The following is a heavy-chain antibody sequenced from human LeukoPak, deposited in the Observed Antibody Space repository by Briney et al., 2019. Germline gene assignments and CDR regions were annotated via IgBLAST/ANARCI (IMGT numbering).Heavy chain of an antibody. V-gene: IGHV1-24*01. D-gene: IGHD3-22*01. CDR2: FDPEDGET. CDR3: AREPWNSSGYADY. CDR1: GYTLTELS. J-gene: IGHJ4*02. Sequence: GASVKVSCKVSGYTLTELSMHWVRQAPGKGLEWMGGFDPEDGETIYAQKFKGRVTMTTDTSTSTAYMELRSLRSDDTAVYYCAREPWNSSGYADYWGQGTLVTVSS.